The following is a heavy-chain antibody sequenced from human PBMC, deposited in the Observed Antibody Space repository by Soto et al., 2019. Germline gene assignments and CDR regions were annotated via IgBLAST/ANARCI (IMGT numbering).Heavy chain of an antibody. Sequence: LRLSCAASGFTFSSYGMHWVRQAPGKGLEWVAVISYDGSNKYYADSVKGRFTISRDNSKNTLYLQMNSLRAEDTAVYYCARAKFESTGWHQFDIWGQGTLVTVSS. D-gene: IGHD7-27*01. CDR2: ISYDGSNK. J-gene: IGHJ4*02. V-gene: IGHV3-30*03. CDR1: GFTFSSYG. CDR3: ARAKFESTGWHQFDI.